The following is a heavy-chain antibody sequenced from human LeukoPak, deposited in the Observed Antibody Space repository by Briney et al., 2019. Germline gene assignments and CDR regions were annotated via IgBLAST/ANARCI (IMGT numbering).Heavy chain of an antibody. Sequence: GAPVTVSCTASGYTFSSHGISWVRRAPGQRLEGMGWISAYNGNTNYAQKLQGRVTMTTDTSTSTAYMELRSLRSDDTAVYYCARDGYNYQLDYWGQGTLVTVSS. CDR2: ISAYNGNT. CDR3: ARDGYNYQLDY. V-gene: IGHV1-18*01. CDR1: GYTFSSHG. D-gene: IGHD1-1*01. J-gene: IGHJ4*02.